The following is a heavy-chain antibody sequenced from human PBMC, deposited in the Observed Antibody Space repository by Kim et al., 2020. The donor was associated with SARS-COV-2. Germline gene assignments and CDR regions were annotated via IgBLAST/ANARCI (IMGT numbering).Heavy chain of an antibody. V-gene: IGHV3-23*01. CDR3: LKAHRD. CDR1: GFTFSSYA. CDR2: ISGGGVST. Sequence: GGSLRLSCAASGFTFSSYAMSWVRQAPGKGLEWVAAISGGGVSTSYVDSVKGRFTISRDNFKNTRYLQLNSLRAEATALYFCLKAHRDWGQGTLVTVSS. J-gene: IGHJ4*02.